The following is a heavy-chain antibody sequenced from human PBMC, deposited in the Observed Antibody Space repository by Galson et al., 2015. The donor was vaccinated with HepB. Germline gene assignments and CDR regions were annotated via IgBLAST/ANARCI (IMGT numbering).Heavy chain of an antibody. CDR1: GFTFSSYA. CDR3: ATQKGGQQGQRWLQDYYYYYGMDV. J-gene: IGHJ6*02. CDR2: ISGSGGST. V-gene: IGHV3-23*01. D-gene: IGHD5-24*01. Sequence: SLRLSCAASGFTFSSYAMSWIRQAPGKGLEWVSAISGSGGSTYYADSVKGRFTISRDNSKNTLYLQMNSLRAEDTAVYYCATQKGGQQGQRWLQDYYYYYGMDVWGQGTTVTVSS.